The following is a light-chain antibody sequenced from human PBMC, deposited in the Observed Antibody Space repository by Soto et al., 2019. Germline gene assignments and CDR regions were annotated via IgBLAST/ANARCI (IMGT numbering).Light chain of an antibody. J-gene: IGLJ3*02. CDR1: SSDVGSYNL. V-gene: IGLV2-23*02. CDR2: EVS. Sequence: QSALTQPASVSGSPGQSSTIACTGTSSDVGSYNLVSWSQQHPGKAPKLMISEVSKRHSGVSNRFSGSKSGNTASLTISGLQAEDEADYYCCSYAGSSWVFGGGTRLTVL. CDR3: CSYAGSSWV.